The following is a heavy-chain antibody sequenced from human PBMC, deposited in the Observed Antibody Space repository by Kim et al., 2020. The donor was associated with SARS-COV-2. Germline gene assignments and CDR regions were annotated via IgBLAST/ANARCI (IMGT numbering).Heavy chain of an antibody. CDR1: GGSIGSDGYY. CDR3: ARLVDGTVGAQE. V-gene: IGHV4-31*03. CDR2: IKYTGST. Sequence: SETLSLTCTVSGGSIGSDGYYWSWIRQHPGKGLEWLGYIKYTGSTYYNPSLQSRVTISVDTSKNHFSLKLSSVTAADTALYYCARLVDGTVGAQEWGQGT. D-gene: IGHD1-26*01. J-gene: IGHJ4*02.